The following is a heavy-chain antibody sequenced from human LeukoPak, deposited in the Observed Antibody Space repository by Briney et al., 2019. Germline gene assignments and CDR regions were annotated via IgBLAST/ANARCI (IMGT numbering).Heavy chain of an antibody. CDR1: GGSITSYY. Sequence: LSLTCTVSGGSITSYYMSWIRQAPGKGLEWVSYISSSGSTIYYADSVKGRFTISRDNAKNSLYLQMNSLRAEDTAVYYCALVGGGYDYTGDDYWGQGTLVTVSS. CDR2: ISSSGSTI. J-gene: IGHJ4*02. D-gene: IGHD5-12*01. CDR3: ALVGGGYDYTGDDY. V-gene: IGHV3-11*04.